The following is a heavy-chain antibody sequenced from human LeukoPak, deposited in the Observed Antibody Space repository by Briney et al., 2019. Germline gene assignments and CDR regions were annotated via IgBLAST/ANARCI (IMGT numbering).Heavy chain of an antibody. CDR1: RFTFSSYA. V-gene: IGHV3-30*04. Sequence: GGSLRLSCVVSRFTFSSYAMHWVRQAPGKGLEWVAVISYDGSNKYYADSVKGRFTISRDSSKNTLYLQMNSLRAEDTALYYCARGPLCSGGRCYSESDHYYYYMDVWGKGTTVTVSS. D-gene: IGHD2-15*01. CDR2: ISYDGSNK. CDR3: ARGPLCSGGRCYSESDHYYYYMDV. J-gene: IGHJ6*03.